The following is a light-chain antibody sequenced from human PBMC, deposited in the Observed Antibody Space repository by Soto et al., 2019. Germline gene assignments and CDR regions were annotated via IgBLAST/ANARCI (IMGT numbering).Light chain of an antibody. CDR2: GAS. CDR3: QQYDESPPT. Sequence: PGERATLSCRASQSVSSNYLAWYQQKPGQAPRLLIYGASTRATGIPDRFRGSGSGTDFTLTVSRLESEDFAVYYCQQYDESPPTFGGGTKVDIK. CDR1: QSVSSNY. J-gene: IGKJ4*01. V-gene: IGKV3-20*01.